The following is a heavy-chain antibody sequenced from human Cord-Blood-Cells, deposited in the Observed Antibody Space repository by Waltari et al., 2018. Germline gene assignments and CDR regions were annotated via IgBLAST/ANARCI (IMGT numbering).Heavy chain of an antibody. CDR2: ISSSSSYI. CDR3: ARDGIAAAGTFDY. CDR1: GFTFSSYS. J-gene: IGHJ4*02. V-gene: IGHV3-21*01. Sequence: EVQLVESGGGLVKPGGSLRLSCAASGFTFSSYSMNWVRTAPGKGLEWVSSISSSSSYIYYADSVKGRFTISRDNAKNSLYLQMNSLRAEDTAVYYCARDGIAAAGTFDYWGQGTLVTVSS. D-gene: IGHD6-13*01.